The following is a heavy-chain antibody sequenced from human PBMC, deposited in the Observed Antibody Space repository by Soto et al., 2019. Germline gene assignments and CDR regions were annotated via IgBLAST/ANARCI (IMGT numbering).Heavy chain of an antibody. J-gene: IGHJ4*02. CDR2: VYYSGST. CDR1: GGSISTGGYY. V-gene: IGHV4-31*03. CDR3: AREPLT. Sequence: QVQLQESGPGLVKPSQTLSLTCTVSGGSISTGGYYWSWLRQHPEKSLEWIGYVYYSGSTYYTPSLKGRVTISVASSKSHFSLNPSSVTAADTAVYYSAREPLTWGQGTLVTVSS.